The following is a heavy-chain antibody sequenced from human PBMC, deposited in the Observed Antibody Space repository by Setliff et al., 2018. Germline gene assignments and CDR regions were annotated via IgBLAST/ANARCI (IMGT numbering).Heavy chain of an antibody. CDR2: IYYSGST. CDR1: GGSISSGGYY. D-gene: IGHD6-19*01. J-gene: IGHJ6*03. V-gene: IGHV4-61*08. Sequence: SETLSLTCTVSGGSISSGGYYWSWIRQHPGKGLEWIGYIYYSGSTNFTPSLKSRVTISLDTSKNQFSLNLTSVTAADTAVYYCARASSGWYSAYYYYMDVWGKGTTVT. CDR3: ARASSGWYSAYYYYMDV.